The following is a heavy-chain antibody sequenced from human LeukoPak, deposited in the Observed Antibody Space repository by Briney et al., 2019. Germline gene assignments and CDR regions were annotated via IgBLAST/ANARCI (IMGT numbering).Heavy chain of an antibody. V-gene: IGHV3-23*01. CDR3: AKSAYSSSWYGAFDI. J-gene: IGHJ3*02. D-gene: IGHD6-13*01. CDR2: ISGSGGST. CDR1: GFTFSSYA. Sequence: PGRSLRLSCAASGFTFSSYAMSWVRQAPGTGLEWVSAISGSGGSTYYADSVKGRFTISRDNSKNTLYLQMNSLRAEDTAVYYCAKSAYSSSWYGAFDIWGQGTMVTVSS.